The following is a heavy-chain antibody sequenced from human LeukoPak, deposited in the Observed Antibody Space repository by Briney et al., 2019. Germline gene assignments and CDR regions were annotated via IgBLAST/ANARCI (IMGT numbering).Heavy chain of an antibody. D-gene: IGHD3-10*01. Sequence: GGSLRLSCAASGFTITNYAMSWVRQAPGKGLGWVSTFSGSGGSTYYEDSVKGRFTISRDHTKSTLYLQMNSLRAEDTAVYYCVKDGSADYWGQGTMVTVSS. V-gene: IGHV3-23*01. CDR1: GFTITNYA. CDR3: VKDGSADY. J-gene: IGHJ3*01. CDR2: FSGSGGST.